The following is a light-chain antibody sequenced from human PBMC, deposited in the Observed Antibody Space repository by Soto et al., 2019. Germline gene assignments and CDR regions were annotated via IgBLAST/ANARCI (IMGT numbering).Light chain of an antibody. CDR1: SSNIGSNT. CDR3: AAWDDRLNGAL. J-gene: IGLJ1*01. V-gene: IGLV1-44*01. CDR2: SDT. Sequence: QSVLTQPPSASGTPGQRVTMTCSGASSNIGSNTVSWYQHLPGTAPQLLIYSDTQRASGVPDRFSGSKSGTSASLAISGLQSDDEADYYCAAWDDRLNGALFGTGTKVTVL.